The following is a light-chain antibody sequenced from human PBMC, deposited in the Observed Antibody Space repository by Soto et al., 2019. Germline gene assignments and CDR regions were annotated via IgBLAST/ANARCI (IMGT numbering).Light chain of an antibody. Sequence: IVMTQSPATLSVSPGERATLSCRASQSVGRSLAWYQQKPGQAPRLLIYGTSARATGIPATFSGSGSGTECTLTISSLQSEDFAIYYCQQYDNWPSVTFGGGTKVEIK. CDR2: GTS. V-gene: IGKV3-15*01. CDR3: QQYDNWPSVT. CDR1: QSVGRS. J-gene: IGKJ4*01.